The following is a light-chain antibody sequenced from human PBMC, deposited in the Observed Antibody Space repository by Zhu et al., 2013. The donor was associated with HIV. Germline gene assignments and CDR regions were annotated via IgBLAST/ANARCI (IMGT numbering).Light chain of an antibody. CDR1: QSVSSN. J-gene: IGKJ4*01. V-gene: IGKV3-15*01. Sequence: EIVMTQSPATLSVSPGERATLSCRASQSVSSNLAWYQQKPGQAPRLLIYGASTRATGIPARFSGSGSGTEFTLTISSLKSEDFAVYYCQQYNNWPPVLTFG. CDR3: QQYNNWPPVLT. CDR2: GAS.